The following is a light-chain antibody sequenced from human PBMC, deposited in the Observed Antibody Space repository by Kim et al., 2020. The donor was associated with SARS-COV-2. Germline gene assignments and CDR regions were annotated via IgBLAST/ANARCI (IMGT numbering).Light chain of an antibody. CDR3: QVWDSSTKGV. V-gene: IGLV3-1*01. J-gene: IGLJ3*02. CDR1: KLGDKY. Sequence: SYELTQPPSVSVSPGQTASITCSGDKLGDKYVCWYQQKPGQSPAPVIFQDTKRPSVIPARFSGSKSGNTATLTISGTQPTDEASYYCQVWDSSTKGVFGG. CDR2: QDT.